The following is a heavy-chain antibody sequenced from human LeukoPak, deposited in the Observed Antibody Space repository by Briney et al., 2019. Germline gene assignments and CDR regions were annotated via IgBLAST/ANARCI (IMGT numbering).Heavy chain of an antibody. Sequence: PGGSLRLSCVASGFTFTSYSMNWVRQAPGKGLEWVSYISSSGSTMYYADSVKGRFTISRDTAKNSMYLQMNSLRVEDTAVYYCARDKCRSGRDYDTCFDYWGQGILVTVSS. CDR1: GFTFTSYS. CDR2: ISSSGSTM. D-gene: IGHD3-9*01. CDR3: ARDKCRSGRDYDTCFDY. J-gene: IGHJ4*02. V-gene: IGHV3-48*04.